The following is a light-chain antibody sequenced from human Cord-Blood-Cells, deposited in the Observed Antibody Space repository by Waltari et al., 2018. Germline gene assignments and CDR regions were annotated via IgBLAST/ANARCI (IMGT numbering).Light chain of an antibody. Sequence: QSALTQPASVSGSPGQSITISCTGTSSDVGGYNYVSWYQQHPGKAPQLIIYDVSKRPAGVSTRFAGSKSGNTASLTISGLQAEDEADYYCSSYTSSSTWVFGGGTKLTVL. J-gene: IGLJ3*02. CDR3: SSYTSSSTWV. CDR1: SSDVGGYNY. CDR2: DVS. V-gene: IGLV2-14*01.